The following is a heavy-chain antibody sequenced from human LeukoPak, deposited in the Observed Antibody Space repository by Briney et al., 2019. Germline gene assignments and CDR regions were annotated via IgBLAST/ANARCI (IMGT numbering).Heavy chain of an antibody. CDR2: LIPITDTP. CDR3: ARSLAVAVAGAGHDY. J-gene: IGHJ4*02. CDR1: GGTFRNYA. Sequence: SVKVSCKSSGGTFRNYAMSWVRQAPGQGLEWMGGLIPITDTPKYAQKFQGRLTISTDESTNTTYMELSSLTSKDTAVYYCARSLAVAVAGAGHDYWGQGTLVTVSS. D-gene: IGHD6-19*01. V-gene: IGHV1-69*05.